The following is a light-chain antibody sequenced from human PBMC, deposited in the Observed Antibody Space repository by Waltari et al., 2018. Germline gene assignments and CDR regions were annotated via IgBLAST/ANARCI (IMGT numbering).Light chain of an antibody. CDR1: GSDVGSYVY. J-gene: IGLJ2*01. V-gene: IGLV2-14*03. CDR3: SSYKSSGTVI. Sequence: QSALTQPASVSGSPGQSITISCTGTGSDVGSYVYVSWYQQHPGKGPKLMIFDVSNRPSGVSNRFSGSKSGNTASLTISGLQAEGEADYYCSSYKSSGTVIFGGGTKLTVL. CDR2: DVS.